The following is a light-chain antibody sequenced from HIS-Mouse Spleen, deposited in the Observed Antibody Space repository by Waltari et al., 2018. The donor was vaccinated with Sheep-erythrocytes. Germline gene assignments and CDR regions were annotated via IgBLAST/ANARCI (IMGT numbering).Light chain of an antibody. Sequence: EIVLTQSPGTLSLSPRERATLSCRASQSVSSSYLAWYQQKPGQAPRLLIYGASSRATGIPDFTLTISRLEPEDFAVYYCQQYGSSPLFTFGPGTKVDIK. V-gene: IGKV3-20*01. CDR1: QSVSSSY. J-gene: IGKJ3*01. CDR3: QQYGSSPLFT. CDR2: GAS.